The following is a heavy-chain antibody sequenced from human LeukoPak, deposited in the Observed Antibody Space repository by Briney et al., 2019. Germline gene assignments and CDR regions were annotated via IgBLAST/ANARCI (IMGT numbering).Heavy chain of an antibody. CDR2: ISAYNGNT. V-gene: IGHV1-18*01. J-gene: IGHJ4*02. CDR1: GYTFTSYG. CDR3: ARVSGIAALNELYYFDY. Sequence: ASVKVSCKASGYTFTSYGISWVRQAPGQGLEWMGWISAYNGNTNYAQKLQGRVTMTTDTSTSTAYMELRSLRSDDTAVHYCARVSGIAALNELYYFDYWGQGTLVTVSS. D-gene: IGHD6-13*01.